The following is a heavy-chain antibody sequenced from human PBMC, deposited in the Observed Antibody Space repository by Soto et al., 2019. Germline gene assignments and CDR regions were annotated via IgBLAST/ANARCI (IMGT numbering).Heavy chain of an antibody. J-gene: IGHJ6*03. V-gene: IGHV1-18*01. Sequence: GASVQVSCKASGYTFTSHGIILVRPAPGRGLEWMGWTSADNGNPNSAQKLQGRGTRATGTSTSTAYMELRGLRSDDTAGYYCARGDYLDVWGKGTTVTVSS. CDR1: GYTFTSHG. CDR3: ARGDYLDV. CDR2: TSADNGNP.